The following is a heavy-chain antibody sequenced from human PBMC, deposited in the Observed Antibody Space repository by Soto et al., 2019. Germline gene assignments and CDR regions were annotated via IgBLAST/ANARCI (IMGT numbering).Heavy chain of an antibody. CDR3: APGITMVRGVIAWSDP. Sequence: QITLKESGPTLMKPTKPLTLTYTFSGFSLSTSGLGVGWIRQPPGKALEWLGLIYWDDAKRYSPSLKSRLTSTKDPSKNQVVLTMTNMDPVDTATHYWAPGITMVRGVIAWSDPRGQGTLVTVSS. CDR2: IYWDDAK. V-gene: IGHV2-5*02. D-gene: IGHD3-10*01. J-gene: IGHJ5*02. CDR1: GFSLSTSGLG.